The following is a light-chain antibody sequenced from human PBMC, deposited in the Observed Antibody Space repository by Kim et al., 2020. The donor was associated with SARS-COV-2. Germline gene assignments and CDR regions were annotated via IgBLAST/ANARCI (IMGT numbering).Light chain of an antibody. Sequence: EPVGDRLTITGRASQGITKSIVWYEQRPGKATKLLIYAASTLQSGVPSRFSGRGSGTEFTLTISSLQPEDFATYFCQQVNSYPRTFGPGTKVDIK. CDR2: AAS. CDR1: QGITKS. J-gene: IGKJ3*01. V-gene: IGKV1-9*01. CDR3: QQVNSYPRT.